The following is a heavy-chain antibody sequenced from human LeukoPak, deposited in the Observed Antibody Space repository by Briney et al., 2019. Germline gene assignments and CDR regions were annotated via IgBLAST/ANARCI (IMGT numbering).Heavy chain of an antibody. CDR2: ISSSSSTI. CDR3: AKGRGIAAAGRGFDP. Sequence: GGSLRLSCAASGFTFSSYSMNWVRQAPGKGLEWVSYISSSSSTIYYADSVKGRFTISRDNSKNTLYLQMNSLRAEDTAVYYCAKGRGIAAAGRGFDPWGQGTLVTVSS. D-gene: IGHD6-13*01. J-gene: IGHJ5*02. V-gene: IGHV3-48*01. CDR1: GFTFSSYS.